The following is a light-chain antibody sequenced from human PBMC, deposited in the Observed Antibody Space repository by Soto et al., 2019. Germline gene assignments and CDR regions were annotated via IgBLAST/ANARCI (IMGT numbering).Light chain of an antibody. Sequence: EIVLTQSPGTLSLSPGERAPLSCRASQSVSSSYLAWYQQKPGQAPRLLIYGASSRATGIPDRFSGSGSGTDFTLTISRLEPEDFAVYYCQQYGSSRTFSQGTKVDIK. CDR1: QSVSSSY. CDR2: GAS. J-gene: IGKJ1*01. CDR3: QQYGSSRT. V-gene: IGKV3-20*01.